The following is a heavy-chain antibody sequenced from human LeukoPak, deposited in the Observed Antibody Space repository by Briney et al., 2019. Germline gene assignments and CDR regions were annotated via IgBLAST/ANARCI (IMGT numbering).Heavy chain of an antibody. CDR3: ARGSIVLVPPAISRRQRGGYYMDV. CDR1: GYTFTGFY. D-gene: IGHD2-2*01. J-gene: IGHJ6*03. V-gene: IGHV1-8*03. Sequence: ASVKVSCKASGYTFTGFYIHWVRQAPGQGLEWMGWVNPDTGYTGYAQKFQGRVTITRDTSISTAFMELSSLTSEDTAVYYCARGSIVLVPPAISRRQRGGYYMDVWGKGTTVAVSS. CDR2: VNPDTGYT.